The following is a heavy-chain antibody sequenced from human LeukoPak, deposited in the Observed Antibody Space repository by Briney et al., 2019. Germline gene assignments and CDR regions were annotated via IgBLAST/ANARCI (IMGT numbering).Heavy chain of an antibody. V-gene: IGHV1-69*13. D-gene: IGHD1-26*01. Sequence: SVKVSCKASGGTFSSYAISWVRQAPGQGLEWMGGIIPIYGTANYAQKFQGRVTITADESTSTAYMELSSLRSEDTAVYYCARLGRMRIVGATTQYITWGQGTLVIVSS. CDR3: ARLGRMRIVGATTQYIT. J-gene: IGHJ5*02. CDR1: GGTFSSYA. CDR2: IIPIYGTA.